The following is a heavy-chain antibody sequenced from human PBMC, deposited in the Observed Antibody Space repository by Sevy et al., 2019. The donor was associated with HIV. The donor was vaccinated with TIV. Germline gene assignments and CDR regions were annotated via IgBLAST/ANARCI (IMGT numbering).Heavy chain of an antibody. J-gene: IGHJ4*02. D-gene: IGHD6-19*01. CDR3: ASLPAVAGTQRDY. CDR1: GGSISSSSYY. Sequence: SETLSLTCTVSGGSISSSSYYWGWIRQPPGKGLEWIGSIYYSGSTYYNPSLKSRVTISVDTSKNQFSLKLSFVTAADTAVYYCASLPAVAGTQRDYWGQGTLVTVSS. CDR2: IYYSGST. V-gene: IGHV4-39*01.